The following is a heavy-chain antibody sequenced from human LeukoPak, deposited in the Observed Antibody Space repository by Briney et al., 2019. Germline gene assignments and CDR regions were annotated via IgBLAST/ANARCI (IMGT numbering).Heavy chain of an antibody. Sequence: GESLKISCQGSGYDFTNYWIGWVRQMPGKGLEWMAIIYPDDSDTIYNPSFQGQVTISSDKSISTAYLQWSSLKASDTAIYYCVRQADSSGWYYFDYWGPGTRVTVTS. CDR3: VRQADSSGWYYFDY. CDR2: IYPDDSDT. J-gene: IGHJ4*02. V-gene: IGHV5-51*01. CDR1: GYDFTNYW. D-gene: IGHD6-19*01.